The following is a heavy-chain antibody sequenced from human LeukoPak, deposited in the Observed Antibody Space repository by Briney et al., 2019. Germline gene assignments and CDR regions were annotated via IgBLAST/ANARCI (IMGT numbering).Heavy chain of an antibody. CDR1: GGTFSSYA. CDR3: ARVGVSGSWGAFDY. J-gene: IGHJ4*02. V-gene: IGHV1-69*04. Sequence: ASVKVSCKASGGTFSSYAVSWVRQAPGQGLEWMGRIIPILGIANYAQKFQGRVTITADKSTSTAYMELSSLRSEDTAVYYCARVGVSGSWGAFDYWGQGTLVTVSS. D-gene: IGHD1-26*01. CDR2: IIPILGIA.